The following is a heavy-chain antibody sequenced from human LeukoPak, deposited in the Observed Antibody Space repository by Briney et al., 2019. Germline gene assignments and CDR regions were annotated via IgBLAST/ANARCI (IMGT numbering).Heavy chain of an antibody. D-gene: IGHD1-7*01. CDR1: GYTFTSYY. CDR2: INPSGGST. CDR3: ARSNNWNYEENWFDP. Sequence: ASVKVSCKASGYTFTSYYMHWVRQAPGQGLEWMGIINPSGGSTSYAQKFQGRVTMTRDTSTSTVYMELSSLRYEDTAVYYCARSNNWNYEENWFDPWGQGTLVTVSS. V-gene: IGHV1-46*01. J-gene: IGHJ5*02.